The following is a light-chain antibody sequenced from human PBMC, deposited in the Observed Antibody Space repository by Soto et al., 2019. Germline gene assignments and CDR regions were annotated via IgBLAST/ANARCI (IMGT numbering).Light chain of an antibody. CDR1: SSDVGAYNF. Sequence: QSVLTQPRSVSGSPGQSVTISCTGTSSDVGAYNFASWYQQHPGTAPKLMIHDVNKRPSGVPDRFSGSKSGNTASLTISGLXADDEADYYCCSYAGNYKYVFGTGTKV. J-gene: IGLJ1*01. CDR2: DVN. CDR3: CSYAGNYKYV. V-gene: IGLV2-11*01.